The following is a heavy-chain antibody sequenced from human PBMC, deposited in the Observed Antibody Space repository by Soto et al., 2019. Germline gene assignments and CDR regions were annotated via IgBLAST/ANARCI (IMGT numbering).Heavy chain of an antibody. CDR2: IWYDGSKK. D-gene: IGHD5-12*01. V-gene: IGHV3-33*01. CDR3: ARARGVYGMDV. CDR1: GFTFNSYG. Sequence: QVQLVESGGGVVQFGRSLRLSCAASGFTFNSYGFHWVRQAPGKGLEWVGVIWYDGSKKYYAGSVAGRLVISRDESRNTVQLQMDSLRVEDTAVYYCARARGVYGMDVWGQGTTVTVSS. J-gene: IGHJ6*02.